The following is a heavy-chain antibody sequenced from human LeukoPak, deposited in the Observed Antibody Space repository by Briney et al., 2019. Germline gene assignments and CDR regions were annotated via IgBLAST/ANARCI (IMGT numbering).Heavy chain of an antibody. CDR1: GGSISSGGYY. V-gene: IGHV4-31*03. J-gene: IGHJ4*02. D-gene: IGHD2-2*01. CDR3: ARWGEYCSSTSCYAFDY. Sequence: PSETLSLTCTVSGGSISSGGYYWSWIRQHPGKGLEWIGYIYYSGSTYYNPSLKSRVTISVDTSKNQFSLKLSSVTAADTAVYYCARWGEYCSSTSCYAFDYWGQGTLVTVSS. CDR2: IYYSGST.